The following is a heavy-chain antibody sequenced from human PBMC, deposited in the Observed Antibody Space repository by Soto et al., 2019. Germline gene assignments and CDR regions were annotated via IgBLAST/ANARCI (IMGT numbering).Heavy chain of an antibody. Sequence: SETLSLTCTVSGGSISSYYWSWIRQPPGKGLEWIGYIYYSGSTNYNPSLKSRVTISVDTSKNQFSLKLSSVTAADTAVYYWARDLEVRYYYGSGSYYKPSGYMDVWGKGTTVTVSS. J-gene: IGHJ6*03. V-gene: IGHV4-59*01. CDR3: ARDLEVRYYYGSGSYYKPSGYMDV. D-gene: IGHD3-10*01. CDR1: GGSISSYY. CDR2: IYYSGST.